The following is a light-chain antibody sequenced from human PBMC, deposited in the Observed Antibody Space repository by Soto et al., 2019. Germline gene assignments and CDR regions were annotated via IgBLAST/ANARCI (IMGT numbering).Light chain of an antibody. CDR3: KQRSNWPWT. CDR2: DAS. V-gene: IGKV3-11*01. Sequence: EIVLTQSPATLSLSPGERATLSCRASQSVSSYLAWYQQNPGQAPRLLIYDASNRATGIPARFSGSGSGTDFTLTISSLEPEDFAVYYCKQRSNWPWTFGQGTKVEIK. J-gene: IGKJ1*01. CDR1: QSVSSY.